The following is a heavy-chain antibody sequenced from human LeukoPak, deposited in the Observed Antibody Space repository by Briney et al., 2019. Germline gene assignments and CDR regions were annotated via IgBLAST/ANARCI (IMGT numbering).Heavy chain of an antibody. D-gene: IGHD3-3*01. V-gene: IGHV3-30*02. CDR3: AKDSPYRDDFWTTPLDY. CDR2: IRYDGSRK. Sequence: PGGSLRLSXAASGFTFKNYGMHWVRQAPGKGLEWVAFIRYDGSRKYSADSVKGRFTISRDNSKNTLYLQMSSLRAEDTAVYYCAKDSPYRDDFWTTPLDYWGQGTLVTVSS. J-gene: IGHJ4*02. CDR1: GFTFKNYG.